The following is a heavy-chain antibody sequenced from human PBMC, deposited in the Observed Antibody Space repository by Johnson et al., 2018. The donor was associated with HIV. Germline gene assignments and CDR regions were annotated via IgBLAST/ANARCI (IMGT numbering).Heavy chain of an antibody. D-gene: IGHD1-1*01. J-gene: IGHJ3*02. CDR2: IYSGGRS. CDR1: GFIVSSNC. Sequence: VQLVESGGGLMQPGGSLRLSCAASGFIVSSNCMTWVRQAPGKGLEWVSVIYSGGRSYYADSVKGRLTLSRDNSNNTLYLQMNSLRAEDTAVYYCARDVTAGNDAFDIWGQGTMVTVSS. CDR3: ARDVTAGNDAFDI. V-gene: IGHV3-66*03.